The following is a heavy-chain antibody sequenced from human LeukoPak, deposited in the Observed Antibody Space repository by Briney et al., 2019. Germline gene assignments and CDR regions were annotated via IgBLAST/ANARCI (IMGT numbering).Heavy chain of an antibody. D-gene: IGHD3-10*01. CDR3: ARDLRGSGNYEFDY. CDR1: GFTFTTYG. V-gene: IGHV3-21*01. J-gene: IGHJ4*02. Sequence: GGSLRLSCSASGFTFTTYGMNWVRQAPGKGLEWVSSISSSSSYIYYADSVKGRFTISRDNAENSLYLHMNSLRVDDTAVYYCARDLRGSGNYEFDYWGQGTLVTVSS. CDR2: ISSSSSYI.